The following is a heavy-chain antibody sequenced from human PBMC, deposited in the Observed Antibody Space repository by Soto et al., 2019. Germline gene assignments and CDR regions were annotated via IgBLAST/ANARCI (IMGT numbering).Heavy chain of an antibody. D-gene: IGHD6-13*01. CDR3: ARGRKDYSSSWYVD. CDR1: GGSLSGYY. V-gene: IGHV4-34*01. Sequence: SETLSLTCAVYGGSLSGYYWSWIRQPPGKGLEWIGEINHSGSTNYNPSLKSRVTISVDTSRNQFSLKLSSVTAADTAVYYCARGRKDYSSSWYVDWGQGTLVTVSS. J-gene: IGHJ4*02. CDR2: INHSGST.